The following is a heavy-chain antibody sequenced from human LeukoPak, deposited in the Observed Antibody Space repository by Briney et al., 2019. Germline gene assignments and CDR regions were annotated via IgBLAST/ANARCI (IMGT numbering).Heavy chain of an antibody. CDR1: GGTXSSYA. V-gene: IGHV1-69*13. Sequence: SVKVSCKASGGTXSSYAISWVRQAPGQGLEWMGGIIPIFGTANYAQKFQGRVTITADESTSTAYMELSSLRSEDTAVYYCASISCSGGSCYSYYYYGMDVWGQGTMVTVSS. CDR3: ASISCSGGSCYSYYYYGMDV. D-gene: IGHD2-15*01. CDR2: IIPIFGTA. J-gene: IGHJ6*02.